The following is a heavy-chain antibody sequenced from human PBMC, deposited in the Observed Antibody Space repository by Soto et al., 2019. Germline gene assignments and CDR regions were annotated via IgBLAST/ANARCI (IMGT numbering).Heavy chain of an antibody. J-gene: IGHJ6*02. Sequence: SETLSLTCAVSGGSISSSNWWSWIRQHPGKGLEWIGYIYYSGSTNYNPSLKSRVTISVDTSKNQFSLKLSSVTAADTAVYYCARDRYYYDSSGYNDQYYYYYGMDVWGQGTTVTVSS. CDR2: IYYSGST. D-gene: IGHD3-22*01. CDR1: GGSISSSNW. CDR3: ARDRYYYDSSGYNDQYYYYYGMDV. V-gene: IGHV4-4*02.